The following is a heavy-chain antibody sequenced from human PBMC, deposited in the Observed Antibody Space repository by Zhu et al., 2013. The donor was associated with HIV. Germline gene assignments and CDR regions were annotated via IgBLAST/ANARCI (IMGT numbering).Heavy chain of an antibody. Sequence: QVQLVQSGAEVKKPGASVKVSCKASGYTFTSYDINWVRQATGQGLEWMGWMNPNSGNTGYAQKFQGRVTMTRNTSISTAYMELSSLRSEDTAVYYCAIRYCSSTSCPPAGYYYGMDVWGRRDRRSPSP. CDR3: AIRYCSSTSCPPAGYYYGMDV. CDR1: GYTFTSYD. V-gene: IGHV1-8*01. J-gene: IGHJ6*02. D-gene: IGHD2-2*01. CDR2: MNPNSGNT.